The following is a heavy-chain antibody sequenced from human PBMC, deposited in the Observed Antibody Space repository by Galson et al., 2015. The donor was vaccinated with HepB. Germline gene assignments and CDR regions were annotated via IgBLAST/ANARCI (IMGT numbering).Heavy chain of an antibody. V-gene: IGHV3-7*03. J-gene: IGHJ4*02. CDR1: GFTFSSYS. D-gene: IGHD4-23*01. CDR3: ARGYGGNSPFDY. CDR2: IKQDGSEK. Sequence: SLRLSCAASGFTFSSYSMNWVRQAPGKGLEWVANIKQDGSEKYYVDSVKGRFTISRDNAKNSLYLQMNSLRAEDTAVYYCARGYGGNSPFDYWGQGTLVTVSS.